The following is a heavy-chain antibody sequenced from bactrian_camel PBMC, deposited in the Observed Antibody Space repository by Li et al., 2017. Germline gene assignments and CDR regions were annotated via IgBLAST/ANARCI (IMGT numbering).Heavy chain of an antibody. CDR3: GVDTGAPPEDLDSWVQWIDS. CDR1: GYTYQIYC. Sequence: HVQLVESGGGSVQAGGSLRLSCAESGYTYQIYCVGWFRQAPGKEREEVAAITSAGGTSYADSVKGRFTISRDKAENTLHLQMNSLIPEDTAMYYCGVDTGAPPEDLDSWVQWIDSWGQGTQVTVS. CDR2: ITSAGGT. D-gene: IGHD3*01. J-gene: IGHJ4*01. V-gene: IGHV3S53*01.